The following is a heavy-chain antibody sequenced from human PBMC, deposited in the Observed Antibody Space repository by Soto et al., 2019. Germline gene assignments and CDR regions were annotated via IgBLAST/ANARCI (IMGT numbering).Heavy chain of an antibody. V-gene: IGHV3-30*18. CDR1: GFTFSSYG. J-gene: IGHJ5*02. CDR2: ISYDGCNK. CDR3: AKNIQPGWFDP. Sequence: QVQLVESGGGVVQPGRSLRLSCAASGFTFSSYGMHWVRQAPGKGLEWVAVISYDGCNKYYADSVKGRFTISRDNSKNTLYLQMNSLRAEDTAVYYCAKNIQPGWFDPWGQGTLVTVSS.